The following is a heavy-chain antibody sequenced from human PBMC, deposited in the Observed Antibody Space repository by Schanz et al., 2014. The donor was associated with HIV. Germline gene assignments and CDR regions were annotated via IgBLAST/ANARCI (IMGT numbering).Heavy chain of an antibody. V-gene: IGHV1-69*01. CDR1: GGSFSSYA. Sequence: QVQLVQSGAEVKKPGSSVKVSCKASGGSFSSYAINWVRQAPGQGLEWMGGMIPSFRLRTYAQKFQGRVTIATEECERNGYMELNSLRSDDTAVYESEKSPIFGDVIFYGMDVWGQGTTVTVSS. D-gene: IGHD3-3*02. J-gene: IGHJ6*02. CDR3: EKSPIFGDVIFYGMDV. CDR2: MIPSFRLR.